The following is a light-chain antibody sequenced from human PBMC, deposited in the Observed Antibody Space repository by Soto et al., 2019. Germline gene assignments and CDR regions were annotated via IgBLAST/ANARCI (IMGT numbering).Light chain of an antibody. CDR2: EGI. V-gene: IGLV2-23*01. CDR1: SSTVGGFNV. J-gene: IGLJ1*01. CDR3: CSYVGATTYV. Sequence: QSALTQPASVSGSPGRSITISCTGTSSTVGGFNVVSWYQQHPGKAPKVIIYEGIKRPSGVSNRFSGSNSGSTASLIISGLQAEDEADYYCCSYVGATTYVFGTWTKLTVL.